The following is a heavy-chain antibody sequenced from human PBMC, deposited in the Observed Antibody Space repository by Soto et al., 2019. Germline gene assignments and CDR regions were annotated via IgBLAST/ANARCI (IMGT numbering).Heavy chain of an antibody. Sequence: GESLKISCAASRILFSNYAMTWVRQAPGKGLEWVSGITSSGDRTYYADSVKGRFTISRDNSKNTLYLQMDSLRADDTAVYYCAKSQYCCYYMDVWGKGTTVTVSS. D-gene: IGHD2-8*02. CDR1: RILFSNYA. J-gene: IGHJ6*03. CDR3: AKSQYCCYYMDV. V-gene: IGHV3-23*01. CDR2: ITSSGDRT.